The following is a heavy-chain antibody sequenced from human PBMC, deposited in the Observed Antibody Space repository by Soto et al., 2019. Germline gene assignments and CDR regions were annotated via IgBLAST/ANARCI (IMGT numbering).Heavy chain of an antibody. J-gene: IGHJ5*02. CDR1: GYTFTSYG. CDR2: ISAYNGNT. CDR3: ARDFRKKRITIFGVGYNWFDP. D-gene: IGHD3-3*01. V-gene: IGHV1-18*01. Sequence: ASVKVSCKASGYTFTSYGISWVRQAPGQGLEWMGWISAYNGNTNYAQKLQGRVTMTTDTSTSTAYMELRSLRSDDTAVYYCARDFRKKRITIFGVGYNWFDPWGQGTLVTVSS.